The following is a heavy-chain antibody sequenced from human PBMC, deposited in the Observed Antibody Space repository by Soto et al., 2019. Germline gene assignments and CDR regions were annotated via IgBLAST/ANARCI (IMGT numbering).Heavy chain of an antibody. CDR1: GYTFTDYD. CDR2: MNPNSGET. J-gene: IGHJ5*02. V-gene: IGHV1-8*01. Sequence: ASVKVSCKTSGYTFTDYDINWVRQATGQGLEWIGWMNPNSGETGYAQKFQGRVTMTRSVSLSTAYLELSSLRSEDTAVYYCARVAVAARPRWYNWFDPWGQGTLVTVSS. CDR3: ARVAVAARPRWYNWFDP. D-gene: IGHD2-15*01.